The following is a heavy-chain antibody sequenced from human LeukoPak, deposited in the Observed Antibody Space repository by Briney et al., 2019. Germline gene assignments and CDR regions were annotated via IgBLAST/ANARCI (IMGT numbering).Heavy chain of an antibody. CDR1: GFTFDDYT. V-gene: IGHV3-43*01. D-gene: IGHD3-3*01. Sequence: GGSLRLSCAASGFTFDDYTMHWVRQAPGKGLEWVSLITWDGDSTYYADSVKGRFTISRDNSKNSLYLQMNSLKTEDTALYYCAKDIGVVTPRGSLFDYWGQGTLVTVSS. J-gene: IGHJ4*02. CDR2: ITWDGDST. CDR3: AKDIGVVTPRGSLFDY.